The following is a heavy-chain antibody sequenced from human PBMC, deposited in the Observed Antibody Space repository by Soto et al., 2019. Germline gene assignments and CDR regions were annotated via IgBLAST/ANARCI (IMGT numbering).Heavy chain of an antibody. CDR2: INHSGST. CDR1: GGSFSGYY. D-gene: IGHD1-26*01. J-gene: IGHJ4*02. V-gene: IGHV4-34*01. CDR3: ARERRVGATVRTFDY. Sequence: PSETLSLTCAVYGGSFSGYYWSWIRQPPGKGLEWIGEINHSGSTNYNPSLKSRVTISVDTSKNQFSLKLSSVTAADTAVYYCARERRVGATVRTFDYWGQGTLVTVSS.